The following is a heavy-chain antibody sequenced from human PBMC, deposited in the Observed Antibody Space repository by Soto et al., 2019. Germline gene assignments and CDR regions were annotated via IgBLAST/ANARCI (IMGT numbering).Heavy chain of an antibody. D-gene: IGHD3-10*01. V-gene: IGHV3-23*01. CDR1: GFTFSSYV. J-gene: IGHJ4*02. Sequence: GGSLRLSCAASGFTFSSYVMSWVRQAPGKGLEWVSSISGSSANVYFADSMKGRFTISRDNSKNTLYLQLNSLRPEDTAFYYCSTTKSFVSGTPWKRYFDNWGQGTLVTVSS. CDR3: STTKSFVSGTPWKRYFDN. CDR2: ISGSSANV.